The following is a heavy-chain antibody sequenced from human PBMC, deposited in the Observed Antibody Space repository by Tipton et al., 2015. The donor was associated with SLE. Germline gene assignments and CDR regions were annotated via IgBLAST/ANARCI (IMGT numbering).Heavy chain of an antibody. V-gene: IGHV4-59*01. Sequence: TLSLTCTVSDDSISNYYWSWIRQSPGKGLEWIGYGYYIGSTNYNPSLKSRLTISVDTSKNQFSLRLSSVSAADTAMYYCARHAGDYAYFDSWGQGILVTVSS. CDR3: ARHAGDYAYFDS. CDR1: DDSISNYY. CDR2: GYYIGST. D-gene: IGHD4-17*01. J-gene: IGHJ4*02.